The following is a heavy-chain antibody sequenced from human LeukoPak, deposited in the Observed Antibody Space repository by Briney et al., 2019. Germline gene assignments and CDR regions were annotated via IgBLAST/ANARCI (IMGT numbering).Heavy chain of an antibody. CDR2: IIPIFGTA. Sequence: SVKVSCKASGGTFSSYAISWVRQAPGQGLEWMGRIIPIFGTANYAQKFQGRDTITTDESTSTAYMELSSLRSEDTAVYYCASDHDYRAFDYWGQGTLVTVSS. V-gene: IGHV1-69*05. D-gene: IGHD4-11*01. CDR1: GGTFSSYA. J-gene: IGHJ4*02. CDR3: ASDHDYRAFDY.